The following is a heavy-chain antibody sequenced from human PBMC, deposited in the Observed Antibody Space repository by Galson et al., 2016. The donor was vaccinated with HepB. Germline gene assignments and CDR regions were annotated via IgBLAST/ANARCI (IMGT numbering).Heavy chain of an antibody. Sequence: SLRLSCAASGFTFSNFTMHWVRQAPGKGLAWVAIIWFDASNKYYADSVKGLFTISIDNSNNTLYLQMNSLRVEDTAIYYCVRGGPFDPWGQGTQVPVSS. CDR1: GFTFSNFT. J-gene: IGHJ5*02. V-gene: IGHV3-33*01. CDR3: VRGGPFDP. D-gene: IGHD1-26*01. CDR2: IWFDASNK.